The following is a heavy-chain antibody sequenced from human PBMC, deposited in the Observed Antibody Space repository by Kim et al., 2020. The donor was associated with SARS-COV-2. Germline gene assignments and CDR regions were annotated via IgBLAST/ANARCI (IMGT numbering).Heavy chain of an antibody. CDR3: ARDEFVVGATAGRPFDY. CDR2: INPNSGGT. CDR1: GYTFTGYY. Sequence: ASVKVSCKASGYTFTGYYMHWVRQAPGQGLEWMGRINPNSGGTNYAQKFQGRVTMTRDTSISTAYMELSRLRSDDTAVYYCARDEFVVGATAGRPFDYWGQGTLVTVSS. D-gene: IGHD1-26*01. J-gene: IGHJ4*02. V-gene: IGHV1-2*06.